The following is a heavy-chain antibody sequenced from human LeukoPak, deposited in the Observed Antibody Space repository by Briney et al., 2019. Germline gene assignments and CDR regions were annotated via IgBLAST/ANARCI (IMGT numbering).Heavy chain of an antibody. CDR3: TRGPPNWGYDF. Sequence: ASVTVSFKGSGYSFTIYDINWVRQATGQRLEGLGWMSPNSGNTGYAQNFQGRLTMTRSTALSTAYMELSSLKSDDTAVYYCTRGPPNWGYDFWGQGTLVTVSS. J-gene: IGHJ4*02. D-gene: IGHD3/OR15-3a*01. CDR1: GYSFTIYD. CDR2: MSPNSGNT. V-gene: IGHV1-8*01.